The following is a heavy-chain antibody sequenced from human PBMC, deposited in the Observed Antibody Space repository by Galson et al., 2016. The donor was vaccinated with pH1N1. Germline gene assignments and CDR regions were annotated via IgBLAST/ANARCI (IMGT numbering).Heavy chain of an antibody. CDR2: IIPIFDTT. Sequence: SVKVSCKASGDTFSTYTISWVRQAPGQGLEWMGGIIPIFDTTNYAQKFQGRVTITADESTSTVYMELSSLRSEDTAVYYRARKTLSIQDRSFVEDGMDVWGQGTTVTVSS. CDR3: ARKTLSIQDRSFVEDGMDV. V-gene: IGHV1-69*13. CDR1: GDTFSTYT. J-gene: IGHJ6*02. D-gene: IGHD3-10*01.